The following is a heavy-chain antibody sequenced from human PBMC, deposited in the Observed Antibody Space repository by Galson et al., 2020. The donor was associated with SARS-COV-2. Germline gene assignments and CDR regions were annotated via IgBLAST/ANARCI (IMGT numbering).Heavy chain of an antibody. V-gene: IGHV3-30*09. CDR1: GFTFRRNA. CDR2: IPADGSNQ. D-gene: IGHD6-19*01. CDR3: ARDGADVTRGISVPGMPGD. Sequence: GGSLRLSCTVSGFTFRRNAMHWVRQAPGKGLEWVAFIPADGSNQYYADPVKGRFAISRDNSKDTLWLQMNSLRTEDTALYFCARDGADVTRGISVPGMPGDWGQGTRVSVSS. J-gene: IGHJ4*02.